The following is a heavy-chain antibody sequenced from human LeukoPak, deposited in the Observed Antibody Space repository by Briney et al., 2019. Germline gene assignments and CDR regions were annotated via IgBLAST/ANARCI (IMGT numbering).Heavy chain of an antibody. V-gene: IGHV3-74*01. D-gene: IGHD5-12*01. CDR3: ARGGGNEPFDY. CDR2: INRDGSST. J-gene: IGHJ4*02. CDR1: GFTFSSHW. Sequence: GGSLRLSCAASGFTFSSHWIHWVRQAPGKGLVWVSGINRDGSSTSYADSVKGRFTISRDNAKNTLYLQMNSLRAEDTAVYYCARGGGNEPFDYGGQGTLFPVS.